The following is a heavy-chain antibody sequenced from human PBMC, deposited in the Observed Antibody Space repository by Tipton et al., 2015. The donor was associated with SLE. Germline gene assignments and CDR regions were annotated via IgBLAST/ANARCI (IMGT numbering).Heavy chain of an antibody. Sequence: TLSLTCSVSGYSIRSSYFWGWVRQPPGKGLEWIGSIYYSGSTYYNPSLKSRVTISVDTSKNQCSLKLSSVTAADTAVYYCARTLAAQFDYWGQGTLVTVSS. V-gene: IGHV4-38-2*01. D-gene: IGHD6-6*01. CDR2: IYYSGST. J-gene: IGHJ4*02. CDR3: ARTLAAQFDY. CDR1: GYSIRSSYF.